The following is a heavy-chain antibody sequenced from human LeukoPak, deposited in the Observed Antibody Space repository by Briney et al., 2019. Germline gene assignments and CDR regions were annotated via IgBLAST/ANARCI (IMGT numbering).Heavy chain of an antibody. D-gene: IGHD6-13*01. V-gene: IGHV4-30-2*01. CDR2: IYHSGST. J-gene: IGHJ3*02. Sequence: SETLSLPCTVSGGSISSGGYYWSWIRQPPGKGLEWIGYIYHSGSTYYNPSLKSRVTISVDRSKNQFSLKLSSVTAADTAVYYCARERVTGSSWANGAFDIWGQGTMVTVSS. CDR3: ARERVTGSSWANGAFDI. CDR1: GGSISSGGYY.